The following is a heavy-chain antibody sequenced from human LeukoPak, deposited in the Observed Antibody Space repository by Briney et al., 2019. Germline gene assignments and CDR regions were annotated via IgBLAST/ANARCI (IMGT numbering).Heavy chain of an antibody. CDR2: IYYSGST. V-gene: IGHV4-39*01. Sequence: SETLSLTCTVSGGSISSSSYYWGWICQPPGKGLEWIGSIYYSGSTYYNPSLKSRVTISVDTSKNQFSLKLSSVTAADTAVYYCARRRWQRGPDVVNPFDYWGQGTLVTVSS. CDR3: ARRRWQRGPDVVNPFDY. J-gene: IGHJ4*02. D-gene: IGHD5-12*01. CDR1: GGSISSSSYY.